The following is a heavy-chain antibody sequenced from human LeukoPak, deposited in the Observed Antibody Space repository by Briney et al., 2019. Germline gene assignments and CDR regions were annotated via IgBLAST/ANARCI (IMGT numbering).Heavy chain of an antibody. CDR1: GFTFSSYG. J-gene: IGHJ4*02. Sequence: GGSLRLSCAASGFTFSSYGMHWVRQAPGKGLEWVAFIRYDGSNKYYADSVKGRFTISRDNSKNTLYLQMNSLRAEDTAVYYRAKDVVLRYFDWLFHPHFDYWGQGTLVTVSS. D-gene: IGHD3-9*01. CDR2: IRYDGSNK. V-gene: IGHV3-30*02. CDR3: AKDVVLRYFDWLFHPHFDY.